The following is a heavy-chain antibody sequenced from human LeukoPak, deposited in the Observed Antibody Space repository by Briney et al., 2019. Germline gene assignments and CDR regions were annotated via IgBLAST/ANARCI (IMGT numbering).Heavy chain of an antibody. D-gene: IGHD2-15*01. CDR3: AKDLKVVAATPPYYYYGMDV. CDR1: GFTFSSYA. J-gene: IGHJ6*02. Sequence: GGSLRLSCAASGFTFSSYAMHWVRQAPGKGLEWVAVISYDGSNKYYADSVKGRFTISRDNSKNTLYLQMNSLRAEDTAVYYCAKDLKVVAATPPYYYYGMDVWGQGTTVTVSS. V-gene: IGHV3-30*04. CDR2: ISYDGSNK.